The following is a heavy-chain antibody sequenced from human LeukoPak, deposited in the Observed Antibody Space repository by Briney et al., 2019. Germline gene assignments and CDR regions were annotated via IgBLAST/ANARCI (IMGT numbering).Heavy chain of an antibody. CDR1: GFTFSDYY. CDR3: AKGPRSGWYHFAYYYYGMDV. Sequence: GGSLRLSCAASGFTFSDYYMSWIRQAPGKGLEWVAVISYDGSNKYYADSVKGRFTISRDNSKNTLYLQMNSLRAEDTAVYYCAKGPRSGWYHFAYYYYGMDVWGQGTTVTVSS. J-gene: IGHJ6*02. V-gene: IGHV3-30*18. CDR2: ISYDGSNK. D-gene: IGHD6-19*01.